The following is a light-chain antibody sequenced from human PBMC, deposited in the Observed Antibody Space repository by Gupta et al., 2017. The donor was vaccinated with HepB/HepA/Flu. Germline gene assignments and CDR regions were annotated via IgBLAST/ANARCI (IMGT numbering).Light chain of an antibody. CDR3: QSADSSGTHVL. CDR1: AGPKRY. J-gene: IGLJ2*01. CDR2: KES. V-gene: IGLV3-25*03. Sequence: SYELTQPPSVSVSPGQTARITCSGDAGPKRYAYWYQQKPGKAPVLVMYKESERPAGRAERFSGASSGTTVTLTISGVQAEDEADYYCQSADSSGTHVLFGGGAKLTVL.